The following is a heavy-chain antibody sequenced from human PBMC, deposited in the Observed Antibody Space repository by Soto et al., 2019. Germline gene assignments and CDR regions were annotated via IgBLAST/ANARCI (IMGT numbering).Heavy chain of an antibody. CDR2: IYYSGST. CDR1: GGSISSSSYY. CDR3: ARHRYDYGDPGGWFDP. D-gene: IGHD4-17*01. J-gene: IGHJ5*02. Sequence: SETLSLTCTVSGGSISSSSYYWGWIRQPPGKGLEWIGSIYYSGSTYYNPSLKSRVTISVDTSKNQFSLKLSSVTAADTAVYYCARHRYDYGDPGGWFDPWGQGTLVTVSS. V-gene: IGHV4-39*01.